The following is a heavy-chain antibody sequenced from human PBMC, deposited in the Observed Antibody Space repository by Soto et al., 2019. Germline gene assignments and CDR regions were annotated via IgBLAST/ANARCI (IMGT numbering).Heavy chain of an antibody. Sequence: GESLKISCKGSGYSFTSYWISWVRQMPGKGLEWMGRIDPSDSYTNYSPSFQGHVTISADKSISTAYLQWSSLKASDTAMYYCARLSEAVAGTNGMDVWGQGTTVTVSS. CDR3: ARLSEAVAGTNGMDV. CDR2: IDPSDSYT. CDR1: GYSFTSYW. V-gene: IGHV5-10-1*01. D-gene: IGHD6-13*01. J-gene: IGHJ6*02.